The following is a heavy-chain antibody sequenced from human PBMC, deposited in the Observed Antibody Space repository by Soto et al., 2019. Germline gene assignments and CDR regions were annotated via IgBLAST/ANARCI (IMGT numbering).Heavy chain of an antibody. V-gene: IGHV4-4*07. CDR3: ARESGENWTYEAH. J-gene: IGHJ1*01. D-gene: IGHD1-7*01. CDR1: GAYVSDFS. Sequence: SETLSLTCTVSGAYVSDFSWGWIRQPAGKGLEWIGRITVNGITQYTPSFRSRVTMSMDTSRNQFSLNLQSATAADTALYYCARESGENWTYEAHWGQGTLVTVSS. CDR2: ITVNGIT.